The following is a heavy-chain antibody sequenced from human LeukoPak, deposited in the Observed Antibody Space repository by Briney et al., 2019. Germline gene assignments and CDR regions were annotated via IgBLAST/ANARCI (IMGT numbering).Heavy chain of an antibody. CDR2: INHSGST. CDR1: GGSISSNNYY. V-gene: IGHV4-39*07. D-gene: IGHD3-10*01. J-gene: IGHJ4*02. Sequence: SETLSLTCTVSGGSISSNNYYWGWIRQPPGKGLEWIGEINHSGSTNYNPSLKSRVTISVDTSKNQFSLKLSSVTAADTAVYYCASIREEYYFDYWGQGTLVTVSS. CDR3: ASIREEYYFDY.